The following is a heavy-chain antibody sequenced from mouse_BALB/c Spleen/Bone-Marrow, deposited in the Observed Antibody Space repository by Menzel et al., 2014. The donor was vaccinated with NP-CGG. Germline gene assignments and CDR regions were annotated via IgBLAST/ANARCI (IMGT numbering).Heavy chain of an antibody. CDR1: GFTFSSYA. Sequence: EVQRVESGGDLVKPGGSLKLSCAASGFTFSSYAMSWVRQTPEKRLEWVASISSGGSTYYPDSVKGRFTISRDNARNILYLQMSSLRSEDTAMYYCAREGDGYDPAWFAYWGQGTLVTVSA. CDR2: ISSGGST. CDR3: AREGDGYDPAWFAY. J-gene: IGHJ3*01. V-gene: IGHV5-6-5*01. D-gene: IGHD2-2*01.